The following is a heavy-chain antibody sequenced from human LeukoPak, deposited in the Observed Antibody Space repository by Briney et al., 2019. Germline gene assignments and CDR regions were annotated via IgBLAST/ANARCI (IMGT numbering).Heavy chain of an antibody. CDR2: INHSGYT. J-gene: IGHJ4*02. D-gene: IGHD4-17*01. CDR3: TSMTTGHDY. CDR1: GVSFNDYY. Sequence: SETLSLTCAVSGVSFNDYYWSWVRQPPGKGLEWIWEINHSGYTSDSPSLKRRVTMSIATSRKQFSLNLRTVTVADTAVYYCTSMTTGHDYWGQGTLVTVSS. V-gene: IGHV4-34*01.